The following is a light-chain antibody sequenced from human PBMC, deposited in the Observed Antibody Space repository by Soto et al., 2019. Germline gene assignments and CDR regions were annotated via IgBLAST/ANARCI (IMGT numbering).Light chain of an antibody. CDR1: SSDIGAYIP. Sequence: QSALTQPASVSGSPGQSIAVSCSGTSSDIGAYIPVSWYQQHPGKAPKLMIYDVSNRPSGVSDRFSGSKSGNTASLTISGLQAEDEADYYCTSYTTTGTYVFGAGTKVTVL. J-gene: IGLJ1*01. V-gene: IGLV2-14*03. CDR2: DVS. CDR3: TSYTTTGTYV.